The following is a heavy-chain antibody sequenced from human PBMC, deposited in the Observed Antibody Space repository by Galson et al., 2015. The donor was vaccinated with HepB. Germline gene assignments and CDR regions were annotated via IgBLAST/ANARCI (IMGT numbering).Heavy chain of an antibody. D-gene: IGHD3-22*01. V-gene: IGHV4-4*07. CDR1: GGSISSYY. CDR3: ARLTMIGGFDI. CDR2: IYTSGST. J-gene: IGHJ3*02. Sequence: ETLSLTCTVSGGSISSYYWSWIRQPAGKGLKWIGRIYTSGSTNYNPSLKSRVTMSVDTSKNQFSLKLSSVTAADTAVYYCARLTMIGGFDIWGQGTMVTVSS.